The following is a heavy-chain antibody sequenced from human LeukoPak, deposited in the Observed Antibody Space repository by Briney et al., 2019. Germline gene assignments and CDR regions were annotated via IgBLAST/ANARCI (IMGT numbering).Heavy chain of an antibody. CDR3: ARESVAVLPAAPIYRKGG. Sequence: SETLSLTCIVSGDSISSSYYYWGWIRQPPGKGLEWIGSVYYIGSTYYNPSLKSRVTISIDRSKSQFSLRLSSVTAADTAVYYCARESVAVLPAAPIYRKGGWGPGTPVTVS. CDR1: GDSISSSYYY. J-gene: IGHJ6*01. V-gene: IGHV4-39*07. D-gene: IGHD2-2*01. CDR2: VYYIGST.